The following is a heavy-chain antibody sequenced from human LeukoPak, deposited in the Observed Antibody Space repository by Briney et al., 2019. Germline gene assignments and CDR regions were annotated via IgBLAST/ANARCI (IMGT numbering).Heavy chain of an antibody. D-gene: IGHD6-13*01. Sequence: SQTLSLTFAISGDSVSSNSAAWNRIRQSPSRGLEWLGRTYYRSKWYKNYAVSVKSRITINPDTSKNQFSLQLNSVTPEDTAVYYCARARIAAAGNREGFDPWGQGTLVTVSS. J-gene: IGHJ5*02. V-gene: IGHV6-1*01. CDR3: ARARIAAAGNREGFDP. CDR2: TYYRSKWYK. CDR1: GDSVSSNSAA.